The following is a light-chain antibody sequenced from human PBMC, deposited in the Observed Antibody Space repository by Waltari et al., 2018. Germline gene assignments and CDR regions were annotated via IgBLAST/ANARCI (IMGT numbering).Light chain of an antibody. CDR1: SNERGTYDA. Sequence: QSALTKPASVYGSPGQPVTRSCTGTSNERGTYDADSWYQHHPGKVPTIIIFDANKRPSGASSRFSVSKSGNTASLTISGLQAEDEADYYCCSFTVRSTYVYGSGTKVTV. CDR2: DAN. J-gene: IGLJ1*01. V-gene: IGLV2-14*02. CDR3: CSFTVRSTYV.